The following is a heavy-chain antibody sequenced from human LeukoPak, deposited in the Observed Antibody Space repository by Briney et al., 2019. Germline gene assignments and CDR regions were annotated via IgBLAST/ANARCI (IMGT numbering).Heavy chain of an antibody. J-gene: IGHJ5*02. D-gene: IGHD3-10*01. V-gene: IGHV4-30-4*01. CDR2: IYYSGST. CDR3: ARASIWFGELLGWFDP. CDR1: GGSISSGDYY. Sequence: SQTLSLTCTVSGGSISSGDYYWSWLRQPPGKGLEWIGYIYYSGSTYCNPSLKSRVTISVDTSKNQFSLKLSSVTAADTAVYYCARASIWFGELLGWFDPWGQGTLVTVSS.